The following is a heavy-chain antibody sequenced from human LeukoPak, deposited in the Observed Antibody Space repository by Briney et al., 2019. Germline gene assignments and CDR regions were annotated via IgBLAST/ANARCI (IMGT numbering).Heavy chain of an antibody. Sequence: PGGSLRLSCAASGFTVSSNYMSWVRQAPGKGLEWVSVIYSGGSTYYADSVKGRFTISRDNSKNTLYLQMNSLRAEDTAVYYCARDTSSGWYDRRVYWGQGTLVTVSS. D-gene: IGHD6-19*01. CDR3: ARDTSSGWYDRRVY. CDR1: GFTVSSNY. J-gene: IGHJ4*02. CDR2: IYSGGST. V-gene: IGHV3-66*01.